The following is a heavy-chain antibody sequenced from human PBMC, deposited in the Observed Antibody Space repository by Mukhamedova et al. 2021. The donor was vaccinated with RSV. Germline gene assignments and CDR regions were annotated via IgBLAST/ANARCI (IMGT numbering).Heavy chain of an antibody. CDR3: ARGLRYYYGSGSYFLDY. CDR2: ISYDGSNK. J-gene: IGHJ4*02. V-gene: IGHV3-30*01. Sequence: GAVISYDGSNKYYADSVKGRFTISRDNSKNTLYLQMNSLRAEDTAVYSCARGLRYYYGSGSYFLDYWGQGTLVTVSS. D-gene: IGHD3-10*01.